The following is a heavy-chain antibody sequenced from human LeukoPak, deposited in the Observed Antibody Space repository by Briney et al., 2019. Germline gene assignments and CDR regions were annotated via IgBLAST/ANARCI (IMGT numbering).Heavy chain of an antibody. J-gene: IGHJ4*02. CDR2: IYHSGST. Sequence: PSETLSLTCTVSGGSISSGGYYWSWIRQPPGKGLEWIGYIYHSGSTYYNPSLKSRVTISVDRSKNQFSLKLSSVTAADTAVYYCAREDLSSGSLIPSHFDYWGQGTLVTVSS. CDR1: GGSISSGGYY. D-gene: IGHD3-10*01. CDR3: AREDLSSGSLIPSHFDY. V-gene: IGHV4-30-2*01.